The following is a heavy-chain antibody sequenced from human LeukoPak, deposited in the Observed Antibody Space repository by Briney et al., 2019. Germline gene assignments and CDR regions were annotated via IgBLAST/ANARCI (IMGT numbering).Heavy chain of an antibody. CDR3: AKRGLDSSSGAYYFDS. CDR1: GFPFTNYA. J-gene: IGHJ4*02. Sequence: GGSLRLSCAASGFPFTNYAMSWVRQAPGKGLEWVSGISASGGTTYYADSVKGRFTISRDNSKNTVYLQMNSLRGDDTAVYYCAKRGLDSSSGAYYFDSWGQGTLVTVSS. CDR2: ISASGGTT. D-gene: IGHD6-6*01. V-gene: IGHV3-23*01.